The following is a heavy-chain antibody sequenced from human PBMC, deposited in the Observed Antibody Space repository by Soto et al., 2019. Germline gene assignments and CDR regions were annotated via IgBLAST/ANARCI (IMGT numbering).Heavy chain of an antibody. J-gene: IGHJ5*02. D-gene: IGHD2-21*02. V-gene: IGHV4-30-4*01. CDR2: IYYSGST. CDR1: GGSISSGDYY. Sequence: QVQLQESGPGLVKPSQTLSLTCTVSGGSISSGDYYWSWIRQPPGKGLEWIGYIYYSGSTYYNPSLKSRVTISVDTSKNQFPLKLSSGTAADTAVYYCARAMVVTQNWFDPWGQGTLVTVSS. CDR3: ARAMVVTQNWFDP.